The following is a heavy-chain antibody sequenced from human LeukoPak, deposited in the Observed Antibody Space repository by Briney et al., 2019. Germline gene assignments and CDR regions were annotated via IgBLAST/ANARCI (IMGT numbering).Heavy chain of an antibody. CDR1: GFTFSSYA. D-gene: IGHD3-3*01. V-gene: IGHV3-23*01. CDR3: AKDALYDFWSGYSTYYFDY. J-gene: IGHJ4*02. CDR2: ISGSGGST. Sequence: GGSLRLSCAASGFTFSSYAMSWVRQAPGKGLEWVSAISGSGGSTYYADSVKGRFTISRDNSKNTLYLQMNSLRAEDTAVYYCAKDALYDFWSGYSTYYFDYWGQGTLVTASS.